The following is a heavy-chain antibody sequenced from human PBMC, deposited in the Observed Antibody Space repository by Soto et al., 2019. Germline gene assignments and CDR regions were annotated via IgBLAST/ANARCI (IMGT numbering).Heavy chain of an antibody. Sequence: EVYLVESGGGLVKPGGSLRLSCAASGFTFSSYNMNWVRQAPGKGLEWVSSISSRSTYIYYAASVRGRFTLSRDDAKNSLSVQMNSLRAEDTAVYYCARDRSSGSPPEYWGQGTLVTVSS. CDR2: ISSRSTYI. J-gene: IGHJ4*02. CDR3: ARDRSSGSPPEY. D-gene: IGHD2-15*01. V-gene: IGHV3-21*01. CDR1: GFTFSSYN.